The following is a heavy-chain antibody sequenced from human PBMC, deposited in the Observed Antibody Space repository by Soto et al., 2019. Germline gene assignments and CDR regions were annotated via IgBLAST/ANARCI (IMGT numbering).Heavy chain of an antibody. Sequence: QVQLVESGGGVVQPGRSLRLSCAASGFTFRSYAMHWVLQAPGKGLEWVATISYDENNRYYTDSVKGRFTISRDNSKNTVYLQVNSLRDEDTAVYYCARAMDIGMASKDNWFDPWGQGTLVTVSS. CDR1: GFTFRSYA. J-gene: IGHJ5*02. D-gene: IGHD2-2*03. V-gene: IGHV3-30-3*01. CDR2: ISYDENNR. CDR3: ARAMDIGMASKDNWFDP.